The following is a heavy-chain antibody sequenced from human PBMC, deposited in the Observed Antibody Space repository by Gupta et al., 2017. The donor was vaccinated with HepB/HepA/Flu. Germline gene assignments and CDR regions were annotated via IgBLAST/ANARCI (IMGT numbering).Heavy chain of an antibody. Sequence: QVQLVQSGAEVKKPGASVKVSCKVSGYTLTELSMHWVRQAPGKGLEWMGGFDPEDGETIYEQKFKGRVTMTEDTSTDTAYMELSSLRSEETAVYYCATFRLSIAALDNYYYGMDVWGQGTTVTVSS. D-gene: IGHD6-6*01. V-gene: IGHV1-24*01. CDR2: FDPEDGET. J-gene: IGHJ6*02. CDR3: ATFRLSIAALDNYYYGMDV. CDR1: GYTLTELS.